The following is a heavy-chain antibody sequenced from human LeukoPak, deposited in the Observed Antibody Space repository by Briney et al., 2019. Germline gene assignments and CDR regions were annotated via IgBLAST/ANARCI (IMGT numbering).Heavy chain of an antibody. J-gene: IGHJ4*02. D-gene: IGHD3-22*01. CDR1: GFTFSNYG. CDR3: AKGPYYYDSSGYPFDY. CDR2: IRYDGSNK. Sequence: GGSLRLSCAASGFTFSNYGMHWVRQAPGKGLEWVAFIRYDGSNKYYADSVKGRFTISRDNSKNTLYLQMNSLRAEDTAVYYCAKGPYYYDSSGYPFDYWGQGTLVTVSS. V-gene: IGHV3-30*02.